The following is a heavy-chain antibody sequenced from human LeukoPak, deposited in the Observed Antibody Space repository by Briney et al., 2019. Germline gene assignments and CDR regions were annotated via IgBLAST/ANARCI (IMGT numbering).Heavy chain of an antibody. D-gene: IGHD2-2*01. Sequence: SETLSLTCTVSGGSISSYYWSWIRQPPGKGLELIGYIYYSGSTNYNPSLKSLVPISVYTSKNQCSLKLSSVSPTDTAVYYCACAGEYQLLWHGWIDPWGQGTMVTVSS. V-gene: IGHV4-59*08. CDR2: IYYSGST. J-gene: IGHJ4*03. CDR1: GGSISSYY. CDR3: ACAGEYQLLWHGWIDP.